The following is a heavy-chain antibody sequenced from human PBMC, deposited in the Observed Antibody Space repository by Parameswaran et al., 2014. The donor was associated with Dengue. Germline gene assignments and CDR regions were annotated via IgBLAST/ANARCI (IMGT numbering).Heavy chain of an antibody. CDR3: ARDLAAAGIPGIAVAGVFYY. D-gene: IGHD6-19*01. J-gene: IGHJ4*02. CDR2: IIPIFGTA. Sequence: WVRQAPGQGLEWMGGIIPIFGTANYAQKFQGRVTITADESTSTAYMELSSLRSEDTAVYYCARDLAAAGIPGIAVAGVFYYWGQGTLVTVSS. V-gene: IGHV1-69*01.